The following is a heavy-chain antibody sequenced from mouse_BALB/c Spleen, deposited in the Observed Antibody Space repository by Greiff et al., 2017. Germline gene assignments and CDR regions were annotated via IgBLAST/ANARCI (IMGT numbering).Heavy chain of an antibody. Sequence: EVQLVESGGDLVKPGGSLKLSCAASGFTFSSYGMSWVRQTPDKRLEWVATISSGGSYTYYPDSVKGRFTISRDNAKNTLYLQMSSLKSEDTAMYYCASQLTGTVDYWGQGTTLTVSS. V-gene: IGHV5-6*01. CDR1: GFTFSSYG. CDR3: ASQLTGTVDY. D-gene: IGHD4-1*01. J-gene: IGHJ2*01. CDR2: ISSGGSYT.